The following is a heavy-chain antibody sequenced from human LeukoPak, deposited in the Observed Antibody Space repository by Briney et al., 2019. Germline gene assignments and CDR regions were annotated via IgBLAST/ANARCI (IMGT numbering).Heavy chain of an antibody. Sequence: SETLSLTCAVYGGSFSGYYWGWIRQPPGRGLEWSREIHQSGSTNYNPSLWSRVTISVDTSKNQFSLRLSSVTAADTAVYYCARGDIVVVPAAKYYYYYMDVWGKGTTVTVSS. V-gene: IGHV4-34*01. CDR2: IHQSGST. CDR3: ARGDIVVVPAAKYYYYYMDV. J-gene: IGHJ6*03. D-gene: IGHD2-2*01. CDR1: GGSFSGYY.